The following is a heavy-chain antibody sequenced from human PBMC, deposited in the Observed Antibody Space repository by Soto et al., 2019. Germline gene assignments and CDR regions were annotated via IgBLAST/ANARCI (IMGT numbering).Heavy chain of an antibody. CDR1: GFTFDDYT. CDR2: ISWDGGST. J-gene: IGHJ4*02. CDR3: AKDVRTSGSIDY. V-gene: IGHV3-43*01. Sequence: GGSLRLSCAASGFTFDDYTMHWVRQAPGKGLEWVSLISWDGGSTYYADSVKGRFTISRDNSKNSLYLQMNSLRTEDTALYYCAKDVRTSGSIDYWGQGTLVTVSS. D-gene: IGHD3-10*01.